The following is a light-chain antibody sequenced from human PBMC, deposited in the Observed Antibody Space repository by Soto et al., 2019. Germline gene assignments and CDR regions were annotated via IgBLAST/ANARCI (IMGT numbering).Light chain of an antibody. Sequence: DIQVTQSPSSLSASVGDRVTITCRASQSIDSYLNWYQHIPRKAPKLLIYAASTLQSGVPSRFSGSGSGTDFTLTISSLQPEDFATYYCQQLNSYPITFGQGTRLEIK. CDR2: AAS. CDR1: QSIDSY. J-gene: IGKJ5*01. CDR3: QQLNSYPIT. V-gene: IGKV1-39*01.